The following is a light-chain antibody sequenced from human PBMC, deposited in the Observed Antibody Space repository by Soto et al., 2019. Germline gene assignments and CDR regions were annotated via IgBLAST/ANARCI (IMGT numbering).Light chain of an antibody. J-gene: IGKJ1*01. Sequence: IQLTQSPSSLSASLGDRVVITCRASQGIRSYLAWYQQKPGEAPKLLISIASILQSGGPSRFSGSGSGTDFVLTISSLQPEDFATYYCQQSYSTPPTFGQGTKVDIK. CDR3: QQSYSTPPT. CDR1: QGIRSY. CDR2: IAS. V-gene: IGKV1-39*01.